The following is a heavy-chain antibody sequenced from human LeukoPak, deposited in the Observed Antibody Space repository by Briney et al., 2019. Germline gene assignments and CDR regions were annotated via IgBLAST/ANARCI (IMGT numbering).Heavy chain of an antibody. CDR3: ARALRYQGMVRGGLNYYYYMDV. V-gene: IGHV3-48*01. CDR1: GFTFSSYS. D-gene: IGHD3-10*01. Sequence: PGGSLRLSCAASGFTFSSYSMNWVRQAPGKGLEWVSYISSSSSTIYYADSVKGRFTISRDNAKNSLYLQMNSLRAEDTAVYYCARALRYQGMVRGGLNYYYYMDVWGKGTTVTVSS. CDR2: ISSSSSTI. J-gene: IGHJ6*03.